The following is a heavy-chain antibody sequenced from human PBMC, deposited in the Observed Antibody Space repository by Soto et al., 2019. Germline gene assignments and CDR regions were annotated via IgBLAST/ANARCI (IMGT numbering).Heavy chain of an antibody. CDR3: ARVREQWLVGYYYGMDV. CDR2: ISYDGSNK. D-gene: IGHD6-19*01. J-gene: IGHJ6*02. V-gene: IGHV3-30-3*01. Sequence: QVQLVESGGGVVQPGRSLRLSCAASGFTFSSYAMHWVRQAPGKGLEWVAVISYDGSNKYYADSVKGRFTISRDNSKNTLYLQMNSLRAEDTAVYYCARVREQWLVGYYYGMDVWGQGTTVTVSS. CDR1: GFTFSSYA.